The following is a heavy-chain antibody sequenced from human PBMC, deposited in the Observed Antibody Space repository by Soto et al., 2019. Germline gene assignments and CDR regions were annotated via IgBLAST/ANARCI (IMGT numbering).Heavy chain of an antibody. Sequence: GGSLRLSCAASGITFSSYAMSWVRQAPGKGLEWVSIISGSGGSTYYADSVKGRFTISRDNSKNTLPLQMNSLRAEDTAVYYCAKIGVTGDFDYWGQGTLVTVSS. CDR3: AKIGVTGDFDY. CDR1: GITFSSYA. D-gene: IGHD3-3*01. CDR2: ISGSGGST. V-gene: IGHV3-23*01. J-gene: IGHJ4*02.